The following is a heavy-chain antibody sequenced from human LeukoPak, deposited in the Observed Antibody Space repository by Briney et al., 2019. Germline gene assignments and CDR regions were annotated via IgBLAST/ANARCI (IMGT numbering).Heavy chain of an antibody. CDR1: GYTFTGYY. J-gene: IGHJ4*02. D-gene: IGHD3-16*01. Sequence: ASVKVSCNASGYTFTGYYMHWVRQAPGQGLEWMGWINPNSGGTNYAQKFQGRVTMTRDTSISTAYMELSRLRSDDTAVYYCARERIMITFGGVIGDDYWGQGTLVTVSS. CDR2: INPNSGGT. V-gene: IGHV1-2*02. CDR3: ARERIMITFGGVIGDDY.